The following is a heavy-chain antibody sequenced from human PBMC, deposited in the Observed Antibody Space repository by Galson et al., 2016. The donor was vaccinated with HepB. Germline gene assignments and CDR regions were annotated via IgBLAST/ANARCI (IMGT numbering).Heavy chain of an antibody. CDR1: GYTFTSYY. CDR2: INPSGGST. D-gene: IGHD1-7*01. CDR3: ARDEGWNYGLSWFDP. V-gene: IGHV1-46*01. Sequence: SVKVSCKASGYTFTSYYMHWVRQAPGQGLEWMGIINPSGGSTSYAQKFQGRVTMTRDTSTSTAYMELSSLRSEDTAVYYCARDEGWNYGLSWFDPWGQGTLVTVSS. J-gene: IGHJ5*02.